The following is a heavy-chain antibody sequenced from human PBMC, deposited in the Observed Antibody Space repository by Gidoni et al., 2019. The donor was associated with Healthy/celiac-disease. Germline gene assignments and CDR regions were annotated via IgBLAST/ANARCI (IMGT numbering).Heavy chain of an antibody. CDR3: ARLVGCSGGSCYSDY. J-gene: IGHJ4*02. CDR1: GGSISSSSYY. D-gene: IGHD2-15*01. CDR2: IYYSRST. Sequence: QLQLQESGPGLVKPSETLSLTCTVSGGSISSSSYYWGWIRPPPGKGLERIGRIYYSRSTYYNPSLKSRVTISVDTSKNQFSLKLSSVTAADTAVYYCARLVGCSGGSCYSDYWGQGTLVTVSS. V-gene: IGHV4-39*01.